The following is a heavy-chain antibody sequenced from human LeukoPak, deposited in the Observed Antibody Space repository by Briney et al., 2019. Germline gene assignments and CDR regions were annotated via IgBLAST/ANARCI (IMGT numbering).Heavy chain of an antibody. CDR1: GYTFTAYY. CDR2: INPHTGAT. V-gene: IGHV1-2*02. J-gene: IGHJ5*02. CDR3: AKAKSIAAGVAWFDP. Sequence: GASVQVSCKASGYTFTAYYLHWVRQAPGQGREWMGWINPHTGATNYAQKFQGRVTMTRDMSTSTVYMELSSLRSEDTAVYYCAKAKSIAAGVAWFDPWGQGTLVTVSS. D-gene: IGHD6-13*01.